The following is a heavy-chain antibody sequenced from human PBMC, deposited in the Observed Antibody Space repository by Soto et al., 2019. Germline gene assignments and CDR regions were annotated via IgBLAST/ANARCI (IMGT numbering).Heavy chain of an antibody. J-gene: IGHJ6*02. CDR1: GYTFTGYY. Sequence: RASVKVSCKASGYTFTGYYMHWVRQAPGQGLEWMGWINPNSGGTNYAQKFQGWVTMTRDTSISTAYMELSRLRSDDTAVYYCARDPGGYYYGMDVWGQGTTVTVSS. D-gene: IGHD3-10*01. CDR3: ARDPGGYYYGMDV. CDR2: INPNSGGT. V-gene: IGHV1-2*04.